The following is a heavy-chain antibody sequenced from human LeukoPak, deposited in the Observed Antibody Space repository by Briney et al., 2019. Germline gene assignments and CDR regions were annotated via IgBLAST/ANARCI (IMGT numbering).Heavy chain of an antibody. Sequence: PSETLSLTCTVSGGSISSYYWSWIRQPPGKGLEWVSYISSSGSTIYYADSVKGRFTISRDNAKNSLYLQMNSLRAEDTAVYYCASRVTGTAEYWYFDLWGRGTLVTVSS. D-gene: IGHD1-1*01. V-gene: IGHV3-11*04. CDR1: GGSISSYY. CDR2: ISSSGSTI. CDR3: ASRVTGTAEYWYFDL. J-gene: IGHJ2*01.